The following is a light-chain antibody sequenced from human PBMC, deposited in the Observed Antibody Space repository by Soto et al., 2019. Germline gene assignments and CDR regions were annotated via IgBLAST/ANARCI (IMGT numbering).Light chain of an antibody. CDR1: ERLSSVY. V-gene: IGKV3-20*01. Sequence: EIVLTQSPGTLSLSPGERAPLSCRASERLSSVYLAWYQQRPGQPPRLLIYGASNRATGIPDRFSGSGSGTDFTLTISRLEPEDFAVYYCQQYGSSPITFGQGTRLEIK. CDR2: GAS. J-gene: IGKJ5*01. CDR3: QQYGSSPIT.